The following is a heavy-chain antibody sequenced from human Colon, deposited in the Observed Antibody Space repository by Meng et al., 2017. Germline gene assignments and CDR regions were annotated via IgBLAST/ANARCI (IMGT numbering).Heavy chain of an antibody. V-gene: IGHV4-61*02. Sequence: SETLSPTCTVSGDSISSGSYFWSWIRQPAGKGLEWIGRIYTSGSTNYNPSLESPVTISVDTSRSQFSLKLISVTAADTAVYYCARAVVRGVDADAFDIWGQGTVVTVSS. J-gene: IGHJ3*02. CDR3: ARAVVRGVDADAFDI. CDR2: IYTSGST. CDR1: GDSISSGSYF. D-gene: IGHD3-10*01.